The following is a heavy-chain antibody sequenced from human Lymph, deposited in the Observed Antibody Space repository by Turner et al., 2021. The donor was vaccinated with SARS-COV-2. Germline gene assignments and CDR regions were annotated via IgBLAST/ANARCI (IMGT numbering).Heavy chain of an antibody. CDR3: ARDIPTTADYFDY. CDR1: GFTFSTYS. D-gene: IGHD4-17*01. V-gene: IGHV3-21*01. CDR2: ISSSSSYI. J-gene: IGHJ4*02. Sequence: EVQLVESVGGLVKPGGSLRLSRAASGFTFSTYSMNWVRQAPGKGLEWVSSISSSSSYIYYADSVKGRFTISRDDAKNSLYLQMNSLRAEDTAVYYCARDIPTTADYFDYWGQGTLVTVSS.